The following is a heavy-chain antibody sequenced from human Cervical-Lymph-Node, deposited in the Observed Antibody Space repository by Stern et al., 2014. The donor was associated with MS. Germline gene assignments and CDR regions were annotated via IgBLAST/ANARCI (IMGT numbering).Heavy chain of an antibody. CDR1: GASISSHY. V-gene: IGHV4-59*11. D-gene: IGHD2-15*01. J-gene: IGHJ6*02. Sequence: QLQLQASGPGLVKPSETLSLTCTVSGASISSHYWSWIRQSPWHGLEWIGYLFYSGSTNYNPSLKSRVTISADTSKNQLSLKLTSVTAADTAVYYCARDLLREYGMDVRGQGTTVLVS. CDR2: LFYSGST. CDR3: ARDLLREYGMDV.